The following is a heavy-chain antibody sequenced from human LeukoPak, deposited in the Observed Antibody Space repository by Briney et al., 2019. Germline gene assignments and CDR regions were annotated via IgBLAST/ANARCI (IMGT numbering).Heavy chain of an antibody. CDR2: MNPNSGNT. V-gene: IGHV1-8*02. D-gene: IGHD3-3*01. Sequence: GASVKVSCKASGYTFTSYGISWVRQATGQGLEWMGWMNPNSGNTGYAQKFQGRVTMTRNTSISTAYMELSSLRSEDTAVYYCARPIFGKSDYYYMDVWGKGTTVTVSS. J-gene: IGHJ6*03. CDR1: GYTFTSYG. CDR3: ARPIFGKSDYYYMDV.